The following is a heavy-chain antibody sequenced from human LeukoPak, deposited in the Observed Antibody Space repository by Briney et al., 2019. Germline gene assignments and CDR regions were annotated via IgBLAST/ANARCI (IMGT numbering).Heavy chain of an antibody. CDR1: GYSFTNYW. CDR2: IYPGDSHT. D-gene: IGHD3-16*01. V-gene: IGHV5-51*01. CDR3: AMSGGRVPLQDDVFDI. J-gene: IGHJ3*02. Sequence: GESLKISCKGSGYSFTNYWIGWVRQMPGKGLEWMGIIYPGDSHTRYSPSFQDQVTISADKSINTAYLQWSSLKASDTAVYYCAMSGGRVPLQDDVFDIWGQGTMVTVSS.